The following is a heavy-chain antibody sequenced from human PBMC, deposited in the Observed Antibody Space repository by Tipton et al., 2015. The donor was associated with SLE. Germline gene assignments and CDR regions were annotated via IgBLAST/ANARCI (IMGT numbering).Heavy chain of an antibody. CDR3: ARASGGLAHSGPYPWWFDP. D-gene: IGHD5-12*01. Sequence: TLSLTCTVSGGSISSYYWSWIRQPPGKGLEWIGYIYYSGSTNCNPSLKSRVTISVDTSKNQFSLKLSSVTAADTAVYYCARASGGLAHSGPYPWWFDPWGQGTLVTVSS. CDR1: GGSISSYY. CDR2: IYYSGST. V-gene: IGHV4-59*01. J-gene: IGHJ5*02.